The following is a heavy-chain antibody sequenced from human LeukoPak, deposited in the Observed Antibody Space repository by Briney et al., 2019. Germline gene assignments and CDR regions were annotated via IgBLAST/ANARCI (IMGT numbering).Heavy chain of an antibody. CDR1: AASFTSYA. CDR2: IIPIVGTA. D-gene: IGHD3-3*01. Sequence: SVKLSCTSAAASFTSYANSWGRQAPGPGHELKGVIIPIVGTANYAQKFRGKVTITADESASTAYMELSSLRSADTAVYYCARDGDYDFWSGYPYYYYYFMDVWGKGTTVSVSS. V-gene: IGHV1-69*13. J-gene: IGHJ6*03. CDR3: ARDGDYDFWSGYPYYYYYFMDV.